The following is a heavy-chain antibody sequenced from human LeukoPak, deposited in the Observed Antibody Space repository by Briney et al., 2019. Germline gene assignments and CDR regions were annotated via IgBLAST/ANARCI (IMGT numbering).Heavy chain of an antibody. Sequence: GGSLRLSCAASGFTFSSYAMSWVRQAPGKGLEWVSAISGSGGSTYYADSVRGRFTISRDNSKNTLYLQMNSLRAEDTAVYYCATYRQVLLPFESWGQGTLVTVSS. CDR1: GFTFSSYA. J-gene: IGHJ4*02. CDR3: ATYRQVLLPFES. D-gene: IGHD2-8*02. V-gene: IGHV3-23*01. CDR2: ISGSGGST.